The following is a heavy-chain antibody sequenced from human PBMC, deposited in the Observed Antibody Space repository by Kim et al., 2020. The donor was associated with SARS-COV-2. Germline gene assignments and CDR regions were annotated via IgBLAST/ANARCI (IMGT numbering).Heavy chain of an antibody. CDR2: INPSGGST. J-gene: IGHJ6*02. CDR1: GYTFTSYY. Sequence: ASVKVSCKASGYTFTSYYMHWVRQAPGQGLEWMGIINPSGGSTSYAQKFQGRVTMTRDTSTSTVYMELSSLRSEDTAVYYCARDSTTPGIAVAGTIRGDGMDVWGQGTTVTVSS. D-gene: IGHD6-19*01. V-gene: IGHV1-46*01. CDR3: ARDSTTPGIAVAGTIRGDGMDV.